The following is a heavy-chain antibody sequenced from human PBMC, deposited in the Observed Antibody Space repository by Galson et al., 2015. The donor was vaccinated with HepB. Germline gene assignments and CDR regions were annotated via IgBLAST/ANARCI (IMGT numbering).Heavy chain of an antibody. D-gene: IGHD2-2*01. Sequence: SVKVSCKASGGTFSSYAISWVRQAPGQGLEWMGGIIPIFGTANYAQKFQGRVTITADESTSTAYMELSSLRSEDTAVYYCARVEARDIVVVPAATTQPVDIWGQGTMVTVSS. CDR2: IIPIFGTA. J-gene: IGHJ3*02. CDR3: ARVEARDIVVVPAATTQPVDI. CDR1: GGTFSSYA. V-gene: IGHV1-69*13.